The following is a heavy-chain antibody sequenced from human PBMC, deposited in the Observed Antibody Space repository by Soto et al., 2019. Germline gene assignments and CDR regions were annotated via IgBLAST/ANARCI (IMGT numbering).Heavy chain of an antibody. CDR1: GGSISSYY. Sequence: SETLSLTCTVSGGSISSYYWGWIRQPPGKGLEWIGYIYYSGSTNYNPSLKSRVTISVDTSKNQFSLKLSSVTAADTAVYYCARAPGPPTWINYYFDYWGKGTLVTVSS. CDR2: IYYSGST. D-gene: IGHD5-12*01. V-gene: IGHV4-59*01. J-gene: IGHJ4*02. CDR3: ARAPGPPTWINYYFDY.